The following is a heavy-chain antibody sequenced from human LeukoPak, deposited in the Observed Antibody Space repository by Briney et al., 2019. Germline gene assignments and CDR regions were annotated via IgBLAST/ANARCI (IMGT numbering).Heavy chain of an antibody. D-gene: IGHD3-22*01. J-gene: IGHJ3*02. Sequence: PSVKLSCKASGHNPDYYMHWVGQAPGQGLEWMGWINPNRGATNLARKFQGRVTRTRDTSITTTYMELSSLRSDDTASYFCVENYYHDDSGPPDAFDIWGQGTMVTVSS. V-gene: IGHV1-2*02. CDR3: VENYYHDDSGPPDAFDI. CDR2: INPNRGAT. CDR1: GHNPDYY.